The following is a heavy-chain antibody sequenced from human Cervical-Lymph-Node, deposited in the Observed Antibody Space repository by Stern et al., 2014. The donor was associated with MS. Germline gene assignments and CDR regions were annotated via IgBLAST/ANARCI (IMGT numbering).Heavy chain of an antibody. D-gene: IGHD6-6*01. Sequence: EMQLVESGAEVKKPGESLKISCKGSGYSFTSYWIGWVRQMPGKGLEWLGVIYPGDSVTRYSPSFQGQVTISADKSISTAYLQWSSLKASDTAMYYCARRYSSSPLGGFHPADYWGQGTLVTVSS. J-gene: IGHJ4*02. CDR3: ARRYSSSPLGGFHPADY. CDR2: IYPGDSVT. V-gene: IGHV5-51*01. CDR1: GYSFTSYW.